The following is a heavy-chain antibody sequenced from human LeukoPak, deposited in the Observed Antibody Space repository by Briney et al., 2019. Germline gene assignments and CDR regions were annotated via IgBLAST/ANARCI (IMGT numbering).Heavy chain of an antibody. CDR2: IYYSGST. D-gene: IGHD3-10*01. Sequence: SQTLSLTCTVSGGSISSGDYYSRWIRQHPGKGLEWIGYIYYSGSTYYNPSLKSRVTISVDTSKNQFSLKLSSVTAADTAVYYCARDRGDINHFDYWGQGTLVTVSS. J-gene: IGHJ4*02. CDR1: GGSISSGDYY. CDR3: ARDRGDINHFDY. V-gene: IGHV4-31*03.